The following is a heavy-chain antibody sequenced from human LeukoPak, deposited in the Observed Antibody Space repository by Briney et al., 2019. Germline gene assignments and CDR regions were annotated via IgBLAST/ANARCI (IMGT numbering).Heavy chain of an antibody. D-gene: IGHD3-22*01. CDR1: GFSFSTYT. Sequence: PGGSLRLSCAASGFSFSTYTMTWVRQAPGKGLEWVSNIIGSGSKAYYADSVKGRFTISRDNSKNTLSMQMNSLRAKDTALYYCVKERDNSGLFFQDWGQGTLVTVSS. V-gene: IGHV3-23*01. J-gene: IGHJ4*02. CDR3: VKERDNSGLFFQD. CDR2: IIGSGSKA.